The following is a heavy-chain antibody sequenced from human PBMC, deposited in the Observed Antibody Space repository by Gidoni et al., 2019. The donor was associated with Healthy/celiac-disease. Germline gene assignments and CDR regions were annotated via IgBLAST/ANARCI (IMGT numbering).Heavy chain of an antibody. CDR2: INHSGST. D-gene: IGHD4-4*01. J-gene: IGHJ4*02. CDR1: GGSFSGYY. Sequence: QVQLQQWGAGLLKPSETLSLTCAVYGGSFSGYYWSWIRQPPGKGLEWIGEINHSGSTNYNPSLKSRVTISVDTSKNQFSLKLSSVTAADTAVYYCARDRPRPSYSNYVTGFDYWGQGTLVTVSS. CDR3: ARDRPRPSYSNYVTGFDY. V-gene: IGHV4-34*01.